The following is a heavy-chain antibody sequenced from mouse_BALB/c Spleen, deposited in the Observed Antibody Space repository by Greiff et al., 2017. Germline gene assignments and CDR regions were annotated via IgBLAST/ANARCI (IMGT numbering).Heavy chain of an antibody. CDR2: INPSSGYT. Sequence: VQLVESAAELARPGASVKMSCKASGYTFTSYTMHWVKQRPGQGLEWIGYINPSSGYTEYNQKFKDKTTLTADKSSSTAYMQLSSLTSEDSAVYYCARSGRVRRDYAMDYWGQGTSVTVSS. CDR3: ARSGRVRRDYAMDY. V-gene: IGHV1-4*02. J-gene: IGHJ4*01. D-gene: IGHD2-14*01. CDR1: GYTFTSYT.